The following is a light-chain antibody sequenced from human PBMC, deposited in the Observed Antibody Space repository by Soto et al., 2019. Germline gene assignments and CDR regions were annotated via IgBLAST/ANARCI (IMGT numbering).Light chain of an antibody. J-gene: IGKJ4*01. Sequence: AIQLTQSPSSLSASVGHRVTITCRASQGISSALAWYQHKPGRAPRLLIYDASSLQSGVSSRFSGSGSGTDFTLTISSLQPEDFATYYCQQFQSYALTFGGGTKLEIK. V-gene: IGKV1-13*02. CDR3: QQFQSYALT. CDR1: QGISSA. CDR2: DAS.